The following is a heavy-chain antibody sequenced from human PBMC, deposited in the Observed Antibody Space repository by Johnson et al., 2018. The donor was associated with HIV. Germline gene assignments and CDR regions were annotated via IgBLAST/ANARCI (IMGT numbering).Heavy chain of an antibody. J-gene: IGHJ3*02. CDR1: GFTFDDYA. V-gene: IGHV3-20*04. CDR3: TRVGANFDAFDI. D-gene: IGHD4/OR15-4a*01. Sequence: VQLVESGGGLVRPGGSLRLSCAASGFTFDDYAIHWVRQAPGKGLEWVSAINWNAGRTGYTDSVKGRFTICRDNAKNSLYVEMNRLRAEDTAFYYYTRVGANFDAFDIWGQGTMVTVSS. CDR2: INWNAGRT.